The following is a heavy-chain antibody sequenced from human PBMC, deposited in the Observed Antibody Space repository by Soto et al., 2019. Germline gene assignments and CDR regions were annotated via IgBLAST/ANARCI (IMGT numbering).Heavy chain of an antibody. Sequence: PSPTLSLTCAISGDSVSSNSAAWNWIRQSPSRGLEWLGRTYYRSKWYNDYAVSVKSRITINPDTSKNQFSLQRNSVTPEDTAVYYCARVKQWLVHPYYYYGMDVWGQGTTVTVSS. CDR1: GDSVSSNSAA. CDR3: ARVKQWLVHPYYYYGMDV. D-gene: IGHD6-19*01. V-gene: IGHV6-1*01. J-gene: IGHJ6*02. CDR2: TYYRSKWYN.